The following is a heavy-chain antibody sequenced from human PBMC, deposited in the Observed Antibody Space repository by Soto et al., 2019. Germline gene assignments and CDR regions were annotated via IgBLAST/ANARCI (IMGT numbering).Heavy chain of an antibody. Sequence: SLRLSCAASGFTFSSYGMHWVRQAPGKGLEWVAVISYDGSNKYYADSVKGRFTISRDNSKNTLYLQMNSLRAEDTAVYYCAKVKNTGKVYTRILWWEYYFDYWGQGTLVTVSS. J-gene: IGHJ4*02. D-gene: IGHD2-21*01. CDR2: ISYDGSNK. CDR1: GFTFSSYG. V-gene: IGHV3-30*18. CDR3: AKVKNTGKVYTRILWWEYYFDY.